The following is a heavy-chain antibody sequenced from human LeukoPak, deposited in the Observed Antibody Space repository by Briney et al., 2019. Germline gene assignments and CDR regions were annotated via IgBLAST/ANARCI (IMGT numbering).Heavy chain of an antibody. V-gene: IGHV4-34*01. D-gene: IGHD5-12*01. J-gene: IGHJ5*02. CDR1: GGSFSGYY. CDR3: AGGSGYGDWFDP. CDR2: IYHSGST. Sequence: SETLSLTCAVYGGSFSGYYWSWIRQPPGKGLEWIGYIYHSGSTNYNPSLKSRVTISVDTSKNQFSLKLTSMTAADTAVYYCAGGSGYGDWFDPWGQGTLVTASS.